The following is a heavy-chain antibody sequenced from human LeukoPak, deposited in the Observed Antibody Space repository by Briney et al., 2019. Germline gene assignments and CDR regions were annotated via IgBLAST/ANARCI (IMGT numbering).Heavy chain of an antibody. J-gene: IGHJ5*02. D-gene: IGHD2-15*01. CDR3: ARGENRGYGSGGSCYLNWFDP. Sequence: GASVKVSXKASGGTFSSYAISWVRQAPGQGLEWMGRIIPIFGTANYAQKFQGRVTITTDESTSTAYMELSSLRSEDTAVYYCARGENRGYGSGGSCYLNWFDPWGQGTLVTVSS. V-gene: IGHV1-69*05. CDR2: IIPIFGTA. CDR1: GGTFSSYA.